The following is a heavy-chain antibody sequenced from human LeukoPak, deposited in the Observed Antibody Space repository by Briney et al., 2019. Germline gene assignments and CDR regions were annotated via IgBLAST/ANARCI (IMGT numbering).Heavy chain of an antibody. D-gene: IGHD3-16*01. Sequence: GGSLRLSCAASGFTFSSYSMNWVRQAPGKGLEWVSSISSSSSYIYYADSVKGRFTISRDNAKNMLYLQMNGLRAEDTAVYYCARVRDYDYVWGRREDAFDIWGQGTMVAVSS. V-gene: IGHV3-21*01. CDR2: ISSSSSYI. J-gene: IGHJ3*02. CDR3: ARVRDYDYVWGRREDAFDI. CDR1: GFTFSSYS.